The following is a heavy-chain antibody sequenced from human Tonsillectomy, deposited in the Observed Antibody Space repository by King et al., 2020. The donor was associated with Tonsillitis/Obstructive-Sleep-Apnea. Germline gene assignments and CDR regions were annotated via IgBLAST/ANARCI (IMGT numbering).Heavy chain of an antibody. D-gene: IGHD3-16*02. CDR2: AYYRSKWKN. Sequence: VQLQQSGPGLVKPSQTLSLTCALSGDSVSSNSASWNWIRQSPSRGLEWLGRAYYRSKWKNDYAVSVKSRITINPDTSKNQFSLQLKSVTPDDTAVYYCATWRYDSWGQGTLVTVSS. CDR3: ATWRYDS. V-gene: IGHV6-1*01. CDR1: GDSVSSNSAS. J-gene: IGHJ4*02.